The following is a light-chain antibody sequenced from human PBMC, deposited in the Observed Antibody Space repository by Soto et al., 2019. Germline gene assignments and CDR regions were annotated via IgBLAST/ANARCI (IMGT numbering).Light chain of an antibody. Sequence: SYELTQPPSVSVSPGQTARITCSGDAWPKQYAYWYQQKPGQAPVVVIYKDTERPSGIPERFSGSSSGTTVTLTISGVQAEDEADYYCQSADSSGTKKLYTKKLFGGGTKLTVL. V-gene: IGLV3-25*03. J-gene: IGLJ2*01. CDR3: QSADSSGTKKLYTKKL. CDR1: AWPKQY. CDR2: KDT.